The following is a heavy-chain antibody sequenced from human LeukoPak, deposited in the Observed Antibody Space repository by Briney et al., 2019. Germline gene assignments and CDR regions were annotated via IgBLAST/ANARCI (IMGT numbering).Heavy chain of an antibody. Sequence: GGSLRLPCAASGFTFRNAWMSWVRQAPGKGLEWVGRIKNKTDGGPTDSAAPVKGRFTISRDDSKNTLYLQMNSLKSEDTAVYYCTTDPYSIYERGAFDIWGQGTMVTVSS. D-gene: IGHD4-11*01. V-gene: IGHV3-15*01. J-gene: IGHJ3*02. CDR2: IKNKTDGGPT. CDR3: TTDPYSIYERGAFDI. CDR1: GFTFRNAW.